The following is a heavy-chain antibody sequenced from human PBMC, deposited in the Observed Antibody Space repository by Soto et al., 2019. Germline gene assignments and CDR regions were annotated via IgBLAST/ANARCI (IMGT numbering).Heavy chain of an antibody. CDR2: VSSSGT. J-gene: IGHJ4*02. D-gene: IGHD6-19*01. CDR1: SGSISSDY. V-gene: IGHV4-59*01. CDR3: ARNSGWYTHDS. Sequence: SETLSLTCTVSSGSISSDYWTWIRQPPGKGLEWIGYVSSSGTNYNSSLKSRVTISLDTSKNQFSLKLRSVTAADTAMYYCARNSGWYTHDSWGQGTLVTSPQ.